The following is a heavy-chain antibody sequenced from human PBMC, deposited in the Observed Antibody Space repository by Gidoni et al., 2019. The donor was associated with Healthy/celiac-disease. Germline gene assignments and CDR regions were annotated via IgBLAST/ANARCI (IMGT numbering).Heavy chain of an antibody. CDR3: ARVGGYSYGSYYYYGMDV. Sequence: QVQLVQSGAEVKKPGAIVKVSRKASGYTFTSYVISWVRQAPGQGPEWMGWNSAYNGNTNYAQKLQGRVTMTTDTSTSTAYMELRSLRSDDTAVYYCARVGGYSYGSYYYYGMDVWGQGTTVTVSS. V-gene: IGHV1-18*01. J-gene: IGHJ6*02. CDR2: NSAYNGNT. CDR1: GYTFTSYV. D-gene: IGHD5-18*01.